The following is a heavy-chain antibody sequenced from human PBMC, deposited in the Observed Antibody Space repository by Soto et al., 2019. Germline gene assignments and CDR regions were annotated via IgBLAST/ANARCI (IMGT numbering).Heavy chain of an antibody. CDR2: ITPYNGDT. D-gene: IGHD2-15*01. CDR3: ARLAPCSGGIGYSRPLDY. J-gene: IGHJ4*02. V-gene: IGHV1-18*01. Sequence: QVQLQQSGAEVKKPGASLKVSCKASGYTFATYGISWVRQAPGQGLEWMGWITPYNGDTNYAQRLQGRVTMTTDISTNTAYMEVRSLRSDDTAVYYCARLAPCSGGIGYSRPLDYWGQGTLVTVSS. CDR1: GYTFATYG.